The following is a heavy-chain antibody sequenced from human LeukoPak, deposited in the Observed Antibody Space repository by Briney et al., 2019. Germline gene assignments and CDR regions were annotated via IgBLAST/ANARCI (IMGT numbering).Heavy chain of an antibody. CDR1: GFVFSSFW. V-gene: IGHV3-7*04. J-gene: IGHJ4*02. CDR3: ARDVY. Sequence: GGSLRLSCAASGFVFSSFWMSWVRQAPGKGLEWVAAIKGDESEIYYVDSVKGRFTISRDNTKNSLYLQMNSPRAEDTGVFYCARDVYWGQGTLVTVSS. CDR2: IKGDESEI.